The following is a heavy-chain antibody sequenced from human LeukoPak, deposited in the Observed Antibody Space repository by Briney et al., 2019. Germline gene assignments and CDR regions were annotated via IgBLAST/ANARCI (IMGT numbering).Heavy chain of an antibody. CDR2: ISYDGSNK. Sequence: PGGSLRLSCAASGFTFSSYSMNWVRQAPGKGLEWVAVISYDGSNKYYADSVKGRFTISRDNSKNTLYLQMNSLRAEDTAVYYCARDGGYSYGYAFDYWGQGTLVTVSS. CDR3: ARDGGYSYGYAFDY. CDR1: GFTFSSYS. D-gene: IGHD5-18*01. V-gene: IGHV3-30*03. J-gene: IGHJ4*02.